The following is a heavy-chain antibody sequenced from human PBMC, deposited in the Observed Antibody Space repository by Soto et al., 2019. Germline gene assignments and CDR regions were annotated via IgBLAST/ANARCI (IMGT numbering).Heavy chain of an antibody. Sequence: SETLSLTCAVSGGSISSSNWWSWVRQPPGKGLEWIGEIYHSGSTNYNPSLKSRVTISVDKSKNQFSLKLSSVTAADTAVYYCARDLKWRFLESYGMDVWGQGTTVTVSS. V-gene: IGHV4-4*02. D-gene: IGHD3-3*01. CDR2: IYHSGST. CDR3: ARDLKWRFLESYGMDV. J-gene: IGHJ6*02. CDR1: GGSISSSNW.